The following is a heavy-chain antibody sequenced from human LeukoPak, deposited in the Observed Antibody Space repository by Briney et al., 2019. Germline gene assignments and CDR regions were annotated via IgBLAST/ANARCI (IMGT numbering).Heavy chain of an antibody. CDR2: IYYSGST. CDR1: GGSISSGGYY. D-gene: IGHD3-9*01. Sequence: SETLSLTCTVSGGSISSGGYYWSWICQHPGKGLEWIGYIYYSGSTYYNPSLKSRVTISVDTSKNQFSLKLSSVTAADTAVYYCARRVYDILTGHLNWFDPWGQGTLVTVSS. V-gene: IGHV4-31*03. J-gene: IGHJ5*02. CDR3: ARRVYDILTGHLNWFDP.